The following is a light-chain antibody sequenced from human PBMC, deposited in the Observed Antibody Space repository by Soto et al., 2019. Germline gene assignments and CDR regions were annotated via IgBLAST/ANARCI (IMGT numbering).Light chain of an antibody. CDR1: QDINNY. CDR2: AAS. CDR3: QQYDNLPIT. V-gene: IGKV1-33*01. J-gene: IGKJ5*01. Sequence: IPMTHSPSSLSASPGHRFTITCQASQDINNYLSWYQQKPGKAPKILIYAASNLETGVPSRFSGSGSGTDFSFTISSLQPEDSATYYCQQYDNLPITLGQGTRLEIK.